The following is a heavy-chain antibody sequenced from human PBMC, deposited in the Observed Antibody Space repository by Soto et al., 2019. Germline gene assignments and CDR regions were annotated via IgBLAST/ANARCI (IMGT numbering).Heavy chain of an antibody. Sequence: GGSLRLSCAASGFTFSSYWMSWVRQAPGKGLEWVANIKQDGSEKYYVDSVKGRFTISRDNAKNSLYLQMNSLRAEDTAVYYCARGEEDYIWGSYRSYAFDIWGQGTMVTVSS. J-gene: IGHJ3*02. D-gene: IGHD3-16*02. CDR1: GFTFSSYW. CDR3: ARGEEDYIWGSYRSYAFDI. V-gene: IGHV3-7*04. CDR2: IKQDGSEK.